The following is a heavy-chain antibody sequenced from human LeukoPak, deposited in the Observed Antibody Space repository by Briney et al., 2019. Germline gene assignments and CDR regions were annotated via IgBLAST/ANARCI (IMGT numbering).Heavy chain of an antibody. J-gene: IGHJ4*02. CDR1: GESFSGYY. D-gene: IGHD4-17*01. CDR2: INHSGTT. CDR3: ARSPTTVTRSLDY. Sequence: ASETLSLTCAVYGESFSGYYWSWIRQPPGKGLEWIGEINHSGTTTYNPPLKSRVTISVDTSKNQFSLKLNPVTAADTAVYYCARSPTTVTRSLDYWGQGTLVTVSS. V-gene: IGHV4-34*01.